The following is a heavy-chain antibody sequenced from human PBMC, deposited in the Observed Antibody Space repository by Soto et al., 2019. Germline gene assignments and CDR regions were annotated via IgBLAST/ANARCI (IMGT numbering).Heavy chain of an antibody. Sequence: QIQLVQSGSEVRMPGASVKVSCKASGYIFTTYSITWVRQAPGQGVEWMGWVGASNGKTNYAQKFEDRVTMTTVTSTTTAYLELRNLRSDDTAVYYCARSCAGNACYSRHYYAMDVLGQGTTVSVSS. CDR2: VGASNGKT. V-gene: IGHV1-18*04. CDR1: GYIFTTYS. D-gene: IGHD2-21*02. CDR3: ARSCAGNACYSRHYYAMDV. J-gene: IGHJ6*02.